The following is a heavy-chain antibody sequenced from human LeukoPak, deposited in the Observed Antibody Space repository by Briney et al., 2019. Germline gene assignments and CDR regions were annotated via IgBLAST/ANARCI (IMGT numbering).Heavy chain of an antibody. Sequence: GGSLRLSCAASGFAFSSYSMNWVRQAPGKGLEWVSSISSSGTYVYYADSVKGRFTISRDNTKNSLYLQMNSLRAEDTAVYYCAKVSSDDWYFDLWGRGTLVTVSS. J-gene: IGHJ2*01. CDR2: ISSSGTYV. CDR3: AKVSSDDWYFDL. CDR1: GFAFSSYS. V-gene: IGHV3-21*01.